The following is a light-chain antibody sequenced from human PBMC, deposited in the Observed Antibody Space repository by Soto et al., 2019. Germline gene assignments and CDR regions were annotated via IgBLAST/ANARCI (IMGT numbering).Light chain of an antibody. J-gene: IGKJ5*01. Sequence: DIQMTQSPSSLSASVGDRVTITCRASQSINNYLSWYQQKPGKAPNLLIFGASTLQSGVPSRFSGSGSGTDFTLTVSSLQPEDFATYYCHQSYDIPTFGQGTRLEIK. CDR1: QSINNY. CDR3: HQSYDIPT. V-gene: IGKV1-39*01. CDR2: GAS.